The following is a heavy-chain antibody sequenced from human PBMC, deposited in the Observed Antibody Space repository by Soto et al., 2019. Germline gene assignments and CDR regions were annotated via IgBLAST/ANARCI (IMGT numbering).Heavy chain of an antibody. CDR2: ISSSSSYT. CDR3: ARAQYYYDSSGYYFPYGMDV. Sequence: PGGSLRLSCAASGFTLSDYYMSWIRQAPGKGLEWVSYISSSSSYTNYADSVKGRFTISRDNAKNSLYLQMNSLRAEDTAVYYCARAQYYYDSSGYYFPYGMDVWGQGTTVTVSS. V-gene: IGHV3-11*06. J-gene: IGHJ6*02. D-gene: IGHD3-22*01. CDR1: GFTLSDYY.